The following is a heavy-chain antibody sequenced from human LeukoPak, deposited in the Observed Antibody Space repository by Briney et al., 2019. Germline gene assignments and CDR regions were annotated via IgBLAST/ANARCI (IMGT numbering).Heavy chain of an antibody. CDR2: IYPGDSDT. Sequence: GGSLQISCKGSGCIFTSYWIGWVRQMPGKGLEWMGIIYPGDSDTRYSPSFQGQVTISADKSISTAYRQWSSLKASDTAMYYCATSGGPIVRAHGGWGYWGQGTLVTVSS. CDR1: GCIFTSYW. CDR3: ATSGGPIVRAHGGWGY. D-gene: IGHD1-26*01. J-gene: IGHJ4*02. V-gene: IGHV5-51*01.